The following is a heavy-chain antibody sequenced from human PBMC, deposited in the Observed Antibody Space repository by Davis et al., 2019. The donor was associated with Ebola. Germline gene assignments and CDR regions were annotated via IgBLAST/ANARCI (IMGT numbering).Heavy chain of an antibody. V-gene: IGHV4-61*01. CDR3: ARDDYGDNWFDP. J-gene: IGHJ5*02. Sequence: SETLSLTCTVSGGSVSSGSYYWSWIRQPPEKGLEWVGYIYYSGSTNCNPSLKSRVTISVDTSKNQFSLKLSSVTAADTAVYYCARDDYGDNWFDPWGQGTLVTVS. D-gene: IGHD4-17*01. CDR1: GGSVSSGSYY. CDR2: IYYSGST.